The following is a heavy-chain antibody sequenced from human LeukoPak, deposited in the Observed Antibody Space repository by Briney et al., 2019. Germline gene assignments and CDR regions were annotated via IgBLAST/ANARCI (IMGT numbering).Heavy chain of an antibody. CDR2: IYWDDDK. V-gene: IGHV2-5*02. CDR1: GFSVTSNGEG. CDR3: AYSGDFGVAPLDY. D-gene: IGHD3-3*01. Sequence: ESGPALVKPTQTLTLTCSFSGFSVTSNGEGVGWIRQPPGKALEWLALIYWDDDKRYSPSLRSRITVAKDTSKNQVVFMMTNMEPADTATYYCAYSGDFGVAPLDYWGQGTLVTVSS. J-gene: IGHJ4*02.